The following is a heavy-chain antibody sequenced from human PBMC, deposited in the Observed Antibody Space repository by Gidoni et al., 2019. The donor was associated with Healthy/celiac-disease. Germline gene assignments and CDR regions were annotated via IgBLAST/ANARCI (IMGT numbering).Heavy chain of an antibody. Sequence: DVQLVESGGGLVKPGGSLRPSCAAPVFTFSSYSMNWVRQAPGKGLEWVSSISSSSSYIYYADSVKGRFTISRDNAKNSLYLQMNSLRAEDTAVYYCARSYGFNWFDPWGQGTLVTVSS. D-gene: IGHD1-26*01. CDR1: VFTFSSYS. CDR2: ISSSSSYI. CDR3: ARSYGFNWFDP. V-gene: IGHV3-21*01. J-gene: IGHJ5*02.